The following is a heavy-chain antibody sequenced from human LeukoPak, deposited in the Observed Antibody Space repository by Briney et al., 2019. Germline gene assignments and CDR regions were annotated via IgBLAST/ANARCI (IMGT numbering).Heavy chain of an antibody. V-gene: IGHV4-39*01. J-gene: IGHJ4*02. D-gene: IGHD3-9*01. CDR3: ARHHRLRYFVN. CDR1: GGSINSSDHY. Sequence: ESSETLSLTCTVSGGSINSSDHYWAWIRQPPGKGLEWIGSKYYSGDTYYSPSLMSRVTISVDTSRNKFALKLNSVTAADTAVYYCARHHRLRYFVNWGQGTLVTVSS. CDR2: KYYSGDT.